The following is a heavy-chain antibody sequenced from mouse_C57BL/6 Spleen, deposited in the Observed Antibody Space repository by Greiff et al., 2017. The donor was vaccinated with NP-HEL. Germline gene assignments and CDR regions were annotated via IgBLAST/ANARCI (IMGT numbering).Heavy chain of an antibody. V-gene: IGHV5-6*01. CDR3: AREDLNDSSGPYAMDY. D-gene: IGHD3-2*02. CDR2: ISSGGSYT. CDR1: GFTFSSYG. J-gene: IGHJ4*01. Sequence: EVKLMESGGDLVKPGGSLKLSCAASGFTFSSYGMSWVRQTPDKRLEWVATISSGGSYTYYPDSVKGRFTISRDNAKNTLYLQMSSLKSEDTAMYYCAREDLNDSSGPYAMDYWGQGTSVTVSS.